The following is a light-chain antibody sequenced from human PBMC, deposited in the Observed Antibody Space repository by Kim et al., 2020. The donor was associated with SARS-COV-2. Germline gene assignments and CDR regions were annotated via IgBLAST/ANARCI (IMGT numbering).Light chain of an antibody. V-gene: IGKV3-20*01. J-gene: IGKJ4*01. CDR2: ATS. Sequence: LSPGERATLSCRASQSVSTAYLGWYQQKVGQAPRLLLYATSSRANGVPDRFSGSGSETEFSLTISGLEPEDFAVYYCQQCQTTPLTFGGGTKVEI. CDR1: QSVSTAY. CDR3: QQCQTTPLT.